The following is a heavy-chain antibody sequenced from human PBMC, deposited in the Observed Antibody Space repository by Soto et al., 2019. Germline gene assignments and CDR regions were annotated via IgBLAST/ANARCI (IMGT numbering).Heavy chain of an antibody. CDR2: IWYDGSNR. J-gene: IGHJ4*02. Sequence: LRLSFAASGFTFTNYGMHWVRQAPGKGLEWVAVIWYDGSNRFYADSVKGRFTISKDNSQNMLYLQMHSLRPEDTAVYYCTRDPYGGSRYYFDSWGQGTLVTVSS. CDR1: GFTFTNYG. D-gene: IGHD1-26*01. CDR3: TRDPYGGSRYYFDS. V-gene: IGHV3-33*01.